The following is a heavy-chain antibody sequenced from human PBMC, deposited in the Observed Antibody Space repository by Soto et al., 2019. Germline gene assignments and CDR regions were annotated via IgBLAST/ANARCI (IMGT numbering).Heavy chain of an antibody. CDR1: GCFISSSNW. D-gene: IGHD6-19*01. CDR3: ARERPDGCRLDP. V-gene: IGHV4-4*02. Sequence: SETRSLTCAVSGCFISSSNWWIWGRQPPGKGLEWIGEIYHSGSTNYNPSLKSRVTISVDKSKNQFSLKLSSVTAADTAVYYCARERPDGCRLDPWGQGTLVTVSS. J-gene: IGHJ5*02. CDR2: IYHSGST.